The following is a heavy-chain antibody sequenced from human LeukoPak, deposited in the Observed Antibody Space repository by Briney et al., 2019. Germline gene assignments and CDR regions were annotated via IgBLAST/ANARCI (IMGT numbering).Heavy chain of an antibody. D-gene: IGHD1-7*01. CDR2: IYSGGNT. CDR3: ASAYDWNYLY. Sequence: PGGSLSLTCAASGFTVSNNYMSWVRQHPRKGLQWGSVIYSGGNTSYADSATDRFTISTDNTKNTLYLQMNSLITEDTAAYYCASAYDWNYLYWGQGTLVTVSS. J-gene: IGHJ4*02. V-gene: IGHV3-66*01. CDR1: GFTVSNNY.